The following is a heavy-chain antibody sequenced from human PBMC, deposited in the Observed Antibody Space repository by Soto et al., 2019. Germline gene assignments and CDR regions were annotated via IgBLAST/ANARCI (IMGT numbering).Heavy chain of an antibody. D-gene: IGHD1-1*01. Sequence: PGGSLRLSCAGSGFSFSDYYLDWFRQVPGKGLEWVGRIKNKANSYYIDYAASVKGRFTISRDDLKNSVFLQMNSLKTEDTAVYCCARTKLGRQKYFDLWGRGTLVTVSS. CDR2: IKNKANSYYI. CDR3: ARTKLGRQKYFDL. V-gene: IGHV3-72*01. J-gene: IGHJ2*01. CDR1: GFSFSDYY.